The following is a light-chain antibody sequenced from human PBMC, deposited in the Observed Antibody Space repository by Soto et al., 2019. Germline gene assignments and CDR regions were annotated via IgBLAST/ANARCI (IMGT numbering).Light chain of an antibody. Sequence: EIVLTQSPGTLSLSPGERATLSCRASQSVRSSYLAWYQQKPGQAPKLLIYGASSRATGIPDRFSGSGSGTDFTLTINRLQAEDVAVYSCQHYYSFPYTFGQGTKLEIK. CDR3: QHYYSFPYT. J-gene: IGKJ2*01. CDR2: GAS. CDR1: QSVRSSY. V-gene: IGKV3-20*01.